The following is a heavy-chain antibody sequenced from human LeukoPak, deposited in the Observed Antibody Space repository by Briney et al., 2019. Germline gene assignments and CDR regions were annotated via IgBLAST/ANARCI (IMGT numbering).Heavy chain of an antibody. J-gene: IGHJ4*02. CDR2: IKQDGSEK. CDR1: GFTFSSYW. Sequence: PGGSLRLSCAASGFTFSSYWMSWVRQAPGKGLEWVANIKQDGSEKYYVDSVKGRLTISRDNAKNSLYLQMNSLRAEGTAVYYCASSDYGVSFDYWGQRTLVTVSS. V-gene: IGHV3-7*01. CDR3: ASSDYGVSFDY. D-gene: IGHD4-17*01.